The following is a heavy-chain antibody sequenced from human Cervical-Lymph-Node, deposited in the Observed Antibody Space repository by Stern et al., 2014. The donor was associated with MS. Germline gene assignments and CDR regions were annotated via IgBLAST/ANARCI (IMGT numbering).Heavy chain of an antibody. CDR1: GLTFDDYA. CDR2: ISWNSDNI. V-gene: IGHV3-9*01. D-gene: IGHD6-13*01. Sequence: EVQLVESGGGLVQPGRSLRHSCAVSGLTFDDYAMHWVRPAPGKGLEWVSGISWNSDNIGYAESVKGRFTISRDNVKNSLYLQMNTLRPEDTAFYYCAKDGSSSLTGGAFDIWGQGTMVTVSS. J-gene: IGHJ3*02. CDR3: AKDGSSSLTGGAFDI.